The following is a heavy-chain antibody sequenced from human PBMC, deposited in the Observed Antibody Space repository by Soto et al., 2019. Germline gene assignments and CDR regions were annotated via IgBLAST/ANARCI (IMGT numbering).Heavy chain of an antibody. CDR2: IYWDDDK. D-gene: IGHD3-10*01. J-gene: IGHJ6*03. Sequence: SGPTLVNPTQTLTLTCTFSGFSLSTSGVGVGWIRQPPGKALEWLALIYWDDDKRYSPSLKSRLTITKDTSKNQVVLTMTNMDPVDTATYYCAHSSPTSEISGHHYYYYMDVWGKGTTVTVSS. V-gene: IGHV2-5*02. CDR1: GFSLSTSGVG. CDR3: AHSSPTSEISGHHYYYYMDV.